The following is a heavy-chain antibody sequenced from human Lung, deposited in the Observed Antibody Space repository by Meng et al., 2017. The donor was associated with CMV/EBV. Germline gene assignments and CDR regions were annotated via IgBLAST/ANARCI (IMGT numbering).Heavy chain of an antibody. Sequence: SGVTVRSNYMSWVRQAPGKGLEWVSVIYSGGSTYYADSVKGRFTISRDNSKNTLYLQMNSLRAEDTAVYYCARVGDTAMVKSPAFDIWGQGTMVTVSS. CDR3: ARVGDTAMVKSPAFDI. CDR1: GVTVRSNY. D-gene: IGHD5-18*01. CDR2: IYSGGST. J-gene: IGHJ3*02. V-gene: IGHV3-66*02.